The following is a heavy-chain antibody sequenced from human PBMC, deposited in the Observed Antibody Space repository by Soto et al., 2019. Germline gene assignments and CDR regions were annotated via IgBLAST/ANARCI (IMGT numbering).Heavy chain of an antibody. CDR3: ARVPYSRSWYVGYYYYYGMDV. Sequence: SETLSLTCTVSGGSVSSGSYYWSWIRQPPGKGLEWIGYIYYSGSTNYNPSLKSRVTISVDTSKNQFSLKLSSVTAADTAVYYCARVPYSRSWYVGYYYYYGMDVWGQGTTVTVSS. V-gene: IGHV4-61*01. D-gene: IGHD6-13*01. CDR2: IYYSGST. CDR1: GGSVSSGSYY. J-gene: IGHJ6*02.